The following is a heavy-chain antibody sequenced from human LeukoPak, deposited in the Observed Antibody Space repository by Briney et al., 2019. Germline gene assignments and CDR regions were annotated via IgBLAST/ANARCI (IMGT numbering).Heavy chain of an antibody. Sequence: PGGSLRLSCAASGFTFSSYAMHWLRQAPGKGLEWVAVISYDGSNKYYADSVKGRFTISRDNSKNTLYLQMNSLRAEDTAVYYCASEAAGIPAYWGQGTLVTVSS. CDR1: GFTFSSYA. CDR2: ISYDGSNK. J-gene: IGHJ4*02. D-gene: IGHD2-2*02. CDR3: ASEAAGIPAY. V-gene: IGHV3-30-3*01.